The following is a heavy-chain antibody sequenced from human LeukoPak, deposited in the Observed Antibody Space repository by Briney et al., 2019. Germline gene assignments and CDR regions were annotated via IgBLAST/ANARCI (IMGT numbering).Heavy chain of an antibody. Sequence: SETLSLTCTVSGGSISSGGYYWSWIRQPPGKGLEWIGEINHSGSTNYNPSLKSRVTISVDTSKNQFSLKLSSVTAADTAVYYCARYYPRYCSSTSCTLRGLYVRARWFDPWGQGTLVTVSS. CDR3: ARYYPRYCSSTSCTLRGLYVRARWFDP. J-gene: IGHJ5*02. CDR2: INHSGST. D-gene: IGHD2-2*01. CDR1: GGSISSGGYY. V-gene: IGHV4-39*07.